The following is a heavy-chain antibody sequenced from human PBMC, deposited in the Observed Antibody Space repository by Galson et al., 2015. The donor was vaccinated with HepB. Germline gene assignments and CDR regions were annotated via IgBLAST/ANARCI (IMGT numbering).Heavy chain of an antibody. CDR2: ISYDGSNK. CDR1: GFTFSSYA. J-gene: IGHJ4*02. V-gene: IGHV3-30*14. Sequence: SLRLSCAASGFTFSSYAMHWVRQAPGKGLEWVAVISYDGSNKYYADSVKGRFTISRDNSKNTLYLQMNSLRAEDTAVYYCARTGYDFWSGYYEDYWGQGTLVTVSS. D-gene: IGHD3-3*01. CDR3: ARTGYDFWSGYYEDY.